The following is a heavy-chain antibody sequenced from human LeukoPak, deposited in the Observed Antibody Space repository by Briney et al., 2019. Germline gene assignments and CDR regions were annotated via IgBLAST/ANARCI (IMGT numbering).Heavy chain of an antibody. D-gene: IGHD3-22*01. V-gene: IGHV4-30-2*01. CDR3: ARDPGYYDSSGYYPYDAFDI. CDR2: IYHSGST. J-gene: IGHJ3*02. CDR1: GGSISSGGYS. Sequence: SETLSLTCAVSGGSISSGGYSWSWIRQPPGKGLEWIGYIYHSGSTYYNPSLKSRVTISVDRSKNQFSLKLSSVTAADTAVYYCARDPGYYDSSGYYPYDAFDIWGQGTMVTVSS.